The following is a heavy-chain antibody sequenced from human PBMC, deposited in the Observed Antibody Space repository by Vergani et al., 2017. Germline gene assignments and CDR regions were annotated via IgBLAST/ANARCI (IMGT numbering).Heavy chain of an antibody. CDR1: GFTLSKYD. V-gene: IGHV3-30*02. CDR3: AKYFGGWGIDY. CDR2: IQFDGSKQ. Sequence: QVQLVESGGGVFQRVGSLRLSCATSGFTLSKYDLQWIRQGPGKGLEFVAFIQFDGSKQYYADSVKGRFTLARDFSKNTLYLQMNSLRTYDTATYYCAKYFGGWGIDYWGQGTQVIVSS. J-gene: IGHJ4*02. D-gene: IGHD3-10*01.